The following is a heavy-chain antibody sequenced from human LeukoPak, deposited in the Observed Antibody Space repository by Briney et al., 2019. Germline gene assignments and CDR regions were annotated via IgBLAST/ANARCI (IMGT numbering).Heavy chain of an antibody. CDR2: IYYSGST. J-gene: IGHJ4*02. V-gene: IGHV4-39*01. D-gene: IGHD3-22*01. Sequence: SETLSLTCTVSGGSISSSSYYWGWIRQPPGKGLEWIGSIYYSGSTYYNPSLKSRVTISVDTSKNQFSLKLSSVTAADTAVYYCARGRPSYYDSSGYYYPHFDYWGQGTLVTVSS. CDR3: ARGRPSYYDSSGYYYPHFDY. CDR1: GGSISSSSYY.